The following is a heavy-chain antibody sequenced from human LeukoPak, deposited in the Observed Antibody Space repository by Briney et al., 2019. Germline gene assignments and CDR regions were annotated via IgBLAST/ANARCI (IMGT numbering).Heavy chain of an antibody. CDR1: GFTFSSYE. CDR3: ARVRANRYEDY. D-gene: IGHD1-1*01. CDR2: ISSSGSTI. Sequence: GGSLRLSCAASGFTFSSYEMNWVRQAPGKGLEWVSYISSSGSTIYYADSVKGRFTISRDNAKNSLYLQMISLRAEDTAVYYCARVRANRYEDYWGQGTLVTVSS. V-gene: IGHV3-48*03. J-gene: IGHJ4*02.